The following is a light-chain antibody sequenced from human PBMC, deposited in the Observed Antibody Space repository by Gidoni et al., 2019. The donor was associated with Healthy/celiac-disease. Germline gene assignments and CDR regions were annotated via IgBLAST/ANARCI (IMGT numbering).Light chain of an antibody. V-gene: IGKV1-16*02. CDR2: AAS. CDR1: QGISNY. CDR3: QQQNNYPPFT. J-gene: IGKJ3*01. Sequence: DIQMTQSPSSLSASVGDRVTITCRASQGISNYLAWFQQKPGKAPKSLIYAASSLHSGVPSKCCGGGSGTDFTLTIISLLHEGFATYYCQQQNNYPPFTFGPGTKVDIK.